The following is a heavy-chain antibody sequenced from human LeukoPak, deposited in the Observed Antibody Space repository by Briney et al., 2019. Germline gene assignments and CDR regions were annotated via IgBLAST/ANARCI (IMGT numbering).Heavy chain of an antibody. CDR3: ARGHVDTTMAGEFDY. CDR1: GFTFSSYG. CDR2: IKQDGSER. J-gene: IGHJ4*02. V-gene: IGHV3-7*01. D-gene: IGHD5-18*01. Sequence: GRSLRLSCAASGFTFSSYGMHWVRQAPGKGLEWVANIKQDGSERNYVDSVKGRSTISRDNAKNSLYLQMNSLRVEDTAVYYCARGHVDTTMAGEFDYWGQGTLVTVSS.